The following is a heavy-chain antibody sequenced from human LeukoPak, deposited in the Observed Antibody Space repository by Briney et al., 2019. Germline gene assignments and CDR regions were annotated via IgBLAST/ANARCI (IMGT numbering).Heavy chain of an antibody. CDR3: ARHEGSGSYYSY. D-gene: IGHD1-26*01. V-gene: IGHV5-51*01. Sequence: GESLKISCKGSGYSFTTYWIGWVRQMPGRGLECMGISSPDDSEIRYSPSFRGQVTISADKSTSTAYLQWSRLKATDTAIYYCARHEGSGSYYSYWGQGTLVTVSS. J-gene: IGHJ4*02. CDR1: GYSFTTYW. CDR2: SSPDDSEI.